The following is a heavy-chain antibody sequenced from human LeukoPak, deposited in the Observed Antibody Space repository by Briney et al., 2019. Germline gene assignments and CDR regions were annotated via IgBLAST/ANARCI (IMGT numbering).Heavy chain of an antibody. CDR2: ISGSGGST. V-gene: IGHV3-23*01. CDR1: GFTFSSYA. Sequence: GGSLRLSCAASGFTFSSYAMSWVRQAPGKGLEWVSAISGSGGSTYYADSVKGRFTISRDNSKNTLYLQMNSLRAEDTAVYYCAKSGRDGYHRRYYYFDYWGQGTLVTVSS. CDR3: AKSGRDGYHRRYYYFDY. D-gene: IGHD5-24*01. J-gene: IGHJ4*02.